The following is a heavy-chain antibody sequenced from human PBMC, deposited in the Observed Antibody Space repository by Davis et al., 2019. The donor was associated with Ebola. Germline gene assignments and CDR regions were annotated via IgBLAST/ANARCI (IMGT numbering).Heavy chain of an antibody. V-gene: IGHV3-74*01. CDR1: GFNFSPYW. CDR3: VRGGGYHAFDI. D-gene: IGHD5-12*01. J-gene: IGHJ3*02. Sequence: PGGSLRLSCAASGFNFSPYWMHWVRQAPGKGLVWVSRINSDGRDTIYSQSLRGRFTVSRDNAKNTLYLQMNSLRADDTAVYYCVRGGGYHAFDIWGQGTLATVSS. CDR2: INSDGRDT.